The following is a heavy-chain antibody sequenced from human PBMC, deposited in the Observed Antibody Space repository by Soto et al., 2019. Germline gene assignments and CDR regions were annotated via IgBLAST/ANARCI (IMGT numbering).Heavy chain of an antibody. V-gene: IGHV3-23*01. J-gene: IGHJ4*02. D-gene: IGHD1-26*01. CDR1: GFMFSSYG. Sequence: RGSLRLSCAPSGFMFSSYGMSWVRQSPGKGLEWVSSISGSGGSTYYADSVKGRFTISRDNSKSTLYLQMSSLRAEDTAVYSCAKGPSYSGAYFPFGYWGQGTLVTVSS. CDR2: ISGSGGST. CDR3: AKGPSYSGAYFPFGY.